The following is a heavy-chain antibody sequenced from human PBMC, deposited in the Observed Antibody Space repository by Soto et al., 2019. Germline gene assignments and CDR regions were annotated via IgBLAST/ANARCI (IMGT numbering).Heavy chain of an antibody. Sequence: GGSLRLSCAASGFTFSSYSMNWVRQAPGKGLEWVSYIGSSSSPIYYAGSAKGRFTISRDNAKNSLYLQMNSLRDEDTAVYYCARERYSRNYGMDVWGQGTTVTVSS. V-gene: IGHV3-48*02. CDR1: GFTFSSYS. CDR3: ARERYSRNYGMDV. J-gene: IGHJ6*02. CDR2: IGSSSSPI. D-gene: IGHD6-13*01.